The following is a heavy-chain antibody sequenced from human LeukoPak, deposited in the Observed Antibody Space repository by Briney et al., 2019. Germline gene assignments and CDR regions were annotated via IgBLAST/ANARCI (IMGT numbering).Heavy chain of an antibody. Sequence: PGGSLRLSCAASGFTFSTYGMNWVRQAPGKGLEWVAVISYDGSNKYYADSVKGRFTISRDNSKNTLYLQMNSLRAEDTAVYYCAKDGDFWSGYYYYFDYWGQGTLVTVSS. V-gene: IGHV3-30*18. CDR3: AKDGDFWSGYYYYFDY. CDR2: ISYDGSNK. J-gene: IGHJ4*02. D-gene: IGHD3-3*01. CDR1: GFTFSTYG.